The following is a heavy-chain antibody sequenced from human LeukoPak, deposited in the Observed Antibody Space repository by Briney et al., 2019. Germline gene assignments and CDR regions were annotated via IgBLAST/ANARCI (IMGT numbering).Heavy chain of an antibody. V-gene: IGHV3-74*01. CDR1: GFTVSSNY. Sequence: GGSLRLSCAASGFTVSSNYMSWVRQAPGKGLVWVSHINSDGGWTSYADSVKGRFTISKDNAKNTVYLQMNSLRAEGTAVYYCVSFYETYWGRGTLVTVSS. CDR3: VSFYETY. CDR2: INSDGGWT. D-gene: IGHD2/OR15-2a*01. J-gene: IGHJ4*02.